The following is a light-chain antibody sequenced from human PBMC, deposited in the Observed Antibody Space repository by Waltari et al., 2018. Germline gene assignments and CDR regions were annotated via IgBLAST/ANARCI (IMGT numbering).Light chain of an antibody. V-gene: IGKV3-20*01. Sequence: EIVLTQSPGSLSSSPGDRVTLSCRASPSVSGALAWSQQKPGQAPRLLIFGAYNRATGIPDRFSVSGSETDFSLTISRLGPENFAVYNCQHYVRLPATFGRGTKVEIK. J-gene: IGKJ1*01. CDR3: QHYVRLPAT. CDR2: GAY. CDR1: PSVSGA.